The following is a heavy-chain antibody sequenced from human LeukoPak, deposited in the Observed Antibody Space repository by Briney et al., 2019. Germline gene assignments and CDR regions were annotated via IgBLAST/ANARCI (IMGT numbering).Heavy chain of an antibody. V-gene: IGHV1-18*01. CDR1: GYTSTSYG. Sequence: ASVKVSCKASGYTSTSYGISWVRQAPGQGLEWMGWISAYNGNTNYAQKRQGRVTMTTDTSTSTAYMELRSLRSDDTAVYYCARVNAISYYDILTGYRSYFDYWGQGTLVTVSS. D-gene: IGHD3-9*01. J-gene: IGHJ4*02. CDR3: ARVNAISYYDILTGYRSYFDY. CDR2: ISAYNGNT.